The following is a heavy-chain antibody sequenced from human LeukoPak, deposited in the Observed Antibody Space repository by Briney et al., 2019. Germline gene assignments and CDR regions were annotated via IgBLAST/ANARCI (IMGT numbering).Heavy chain of an antibody. Sequence: PGGSLRLSCAASGFTFISYSMNWVRQAPGKGLEWVSSISSSSSYIYYADSVKGRFTISRDNAKNSLYLQMNSLRAEDTAVYYCARSGLWFGDKEDYWGQRTLVTVSS. CDR2: ISSSSSYI. CDR3: ARSGLWFGDKEDY. D-gene: IGHD3-10*01. J-gene: IGHJ4*02. V-gene: IGHV3-21*01. CDR1: GFTFISYS.